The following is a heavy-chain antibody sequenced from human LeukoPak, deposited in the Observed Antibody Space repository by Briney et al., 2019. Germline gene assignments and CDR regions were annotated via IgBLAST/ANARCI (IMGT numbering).Heavy chain of an antibody. CDR2: INPSGGST. V-gene: IGHV1-46*01. D-gene: IGHD2-21*01. Sequence: ASVKVSCKASGYTFTSYGISWVRQAPGQGLEWMGIINPSGGSTSYAQKFQGRVTMTRDTSTSTVYMELSSLRSEDTAVYYCARASSYDPLDYWGQGTLVTVSS. CDR3: ARASSYDPLDY. J-gene: IGHJ4*02. CDR1: GYTFTSYG.